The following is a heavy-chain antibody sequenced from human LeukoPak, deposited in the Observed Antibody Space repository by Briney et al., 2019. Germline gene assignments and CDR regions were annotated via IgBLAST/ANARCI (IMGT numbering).Heavy chain of an antibody. CDR2: ISAYNGNT. CDR1: GYTFTSYG. D-gene: IGHD6-13*01. J-gene: IGHJ3*02. Sequence: ASVKVSCKASGYTFTSYGISWVRQAPGQGLEWMGWISAYNGNTNYAQKLQGRVTMTTDTSTSTVYMELSSLRSEDTAVYYCARVPIAAAHDDAFDIWGQGTMVTVSS. CDR3: ARVPIAAAHDDAFDI. V-gene: IGHV1-18*01.